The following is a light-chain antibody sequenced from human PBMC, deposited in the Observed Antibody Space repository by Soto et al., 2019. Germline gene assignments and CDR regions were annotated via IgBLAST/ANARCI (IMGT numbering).Light chain of an antibody. CDR3: SSYTSSSTYV. J-gene: IGLJ1*01. Sequence: QSALTQPPSVSGSPGQSVTISCTGTSSDVGSYNRVSWYQQPPGTAPKLMIYEVSNRPSGFPDRFSGSKSGNTASLTISGLQAEEEDDYYCSSYTSSSTYVFGAGTKVTVL. CDR2: EVS. CDR1: SSDVGSYNR. V-gene: IGLV2-18*02.